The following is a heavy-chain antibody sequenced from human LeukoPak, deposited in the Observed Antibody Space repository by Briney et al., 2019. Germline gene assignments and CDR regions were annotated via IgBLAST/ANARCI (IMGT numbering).Heavy chain of an antibody. J-gene: IGHJ4*02. CDR1: GGSISSSSYY. CDR2: IYYSGST. V-gene: IGHV4-39*07. Sequence: SETLSLTCTVSGGSISSSSYYWGRIRQPPGKGLEWIGSIYYSGSTYYNPSLKSRVTISVDTSKNQFSLKLNSVTAADTAVYYCARESVLQQLVQGGFDYWGQGTLVTVSS. CDR3: ARESVLQQLVQGGFDY. D-gene: IGHD6-13*01.